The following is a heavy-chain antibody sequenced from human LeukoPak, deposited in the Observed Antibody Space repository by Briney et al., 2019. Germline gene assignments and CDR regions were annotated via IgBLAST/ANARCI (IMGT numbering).Heavy chain of an antibody. D-gene: IGHD3-3*02. CDR3: ARVSEYYYYMDV. CDR2: IIPIFGTA. J-gene: IGHJ6*03. Sequence: ASVKVSCKASGGTFSSYAISWVRQAPGQGLEWMGGIIPIFGTANYAQKFQGRVTITADESTSTAYMELSSLRSEDTAVYYCARVSEYYYYMDVWGKGTTVTVSS. V-gene: IGHV1-69*13. CDR1: GGTFSSYA.